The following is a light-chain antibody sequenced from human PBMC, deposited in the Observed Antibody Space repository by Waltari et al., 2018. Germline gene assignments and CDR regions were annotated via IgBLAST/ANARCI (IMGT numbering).Light chain of an antibody. Sequence: QSVLTQPPSVSAAPGQKVTISCSGSSSDLGNNFVSWYQQFPGAAPKLLIYENNRRPSGIPDRFSGSNSGTSATLGITGLQTGDEADYYCGTWDNSMRRVFGGGTKLTVL. CDR3: GTWDNSMRRV. J-gene: IGLJ3*02. V-gene: IGLV1-51*02. CDR2: ENN. CDR1: SSDLGNNF.